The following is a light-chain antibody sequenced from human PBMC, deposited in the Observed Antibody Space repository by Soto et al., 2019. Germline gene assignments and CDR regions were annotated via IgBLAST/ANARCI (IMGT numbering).Light chain of an antibody. V-gene: IGKV3-20*01. J-gene: IGKJ2*01. CDR3: QQFGSPPYT. Sequence: EIVLTQSPGTLSLSPGERATLSCRASQTVPNTSLAWYQQKPGQTPRILMYAASIRATGVPDRFSGSGSGTDFTLTISRLELVDFAVYYCQQFGSPPYTFGQGTKLEIK. CDR2: AAS. CDR1: QTVPNTS.